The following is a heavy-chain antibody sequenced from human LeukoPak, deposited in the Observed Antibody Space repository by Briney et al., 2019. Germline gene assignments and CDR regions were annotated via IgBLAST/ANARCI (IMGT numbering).Heavy chain of an antibody. D-gene: IGHD3-10*01. Sequence: SSETLSLTCTVSGGSIRSGDYFRTWIRQPPGKGLEWIGYIDYSGSTYYNPSLKSRLTISLDTSKNQFSLKLTSVTAADTAVYSCARSYPPGSGSYVDYWGQGTLVTVSS. CDR1: GGSIRSGDYF. CDR3: ARSYPPGSGSYVDY. J-gene: IGHJ4*02. CDR2: IDYSGST. V-gene: IGHV4-30-4*01.